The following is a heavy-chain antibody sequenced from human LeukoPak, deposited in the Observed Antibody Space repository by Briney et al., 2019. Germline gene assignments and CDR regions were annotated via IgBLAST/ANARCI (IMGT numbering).Heavy chain of an antibody. CDR2: LNAGNGLT. V-gene: IGHV1-3*01. CDR3: ATSGNSARGIDY. Sequence: ASVKVSCKASGYTFITYVMHWVRQAPGQRLEWMGWLNAGNGLTKYSQKFQGTVTITRDTSASTAYMELSSLRSEDTAVYYCATSGNSARGIDYWGQGTLVTVSS. CDR1: GYTFITYV. D-gene: IGHD1-1*01. J-gene: IGHJ4*02.